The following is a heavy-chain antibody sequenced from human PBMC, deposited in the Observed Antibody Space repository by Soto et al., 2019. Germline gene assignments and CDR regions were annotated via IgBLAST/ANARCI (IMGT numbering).Heavy chain of an antibody. CDR1: GFRFDDCA. Sequence: PGGSLRLSCAASGFRFDDCAMHWVRQVPGKGLEWVSGISWNSGSLGYGDSVKGRFTISRDNAKNSLYLQMNGLRPEDTAFYYCVKDNGGYYDSSGNFEYWGQGTLVTVSS. CDR2: ISWNSGSL. CDR3: VKDNGGYYDSSGNFEY. V-gene: IGHV3-9*01. J-gene: IGHJ4*02. D-gene: IGHD3-22*01.